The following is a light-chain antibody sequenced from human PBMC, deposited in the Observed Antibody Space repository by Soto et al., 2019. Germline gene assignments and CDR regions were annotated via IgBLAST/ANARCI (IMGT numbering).Light chain of an antibody. CDR3: SSYTTSSTHV. CDR1: SSDVGGYNY. Sequence: QSVLTQPASVSGSPGPSITISCTGTSSDVGGYNYVSWYQQHPGKAPKLMIYEVSNRPSGVPNRFSGSKSGNTASLTISGLQAEDEADYDCSSYTTSSTHVFGGGTKLTVL. CDR2: EVS. J-gene: IGLJ2*01. V-gene: IGLV2-14*01.